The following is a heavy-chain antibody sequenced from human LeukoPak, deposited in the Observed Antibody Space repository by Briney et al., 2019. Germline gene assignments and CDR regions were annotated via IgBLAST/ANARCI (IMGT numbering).Heavy chain of an antibody. V-gene: IGHV4-31*03. CDR1: GGSISSGGYY. Sequence: SETLSLTCTVSGGSISSGGYYWSWIRQHPGKGLEWIGYIYSSGSTYYNPSLKSRVTISVDTSKNQFSLKLSSVTAADTAVYYCARQLTTVTLDAFDIWGQGTMVTVSS. J-gene: IGHJ3*02. CDR2: IYSSGST. CDR3: ARQLTTVTLDAFDI. D-gene: IGHD4-11*01.